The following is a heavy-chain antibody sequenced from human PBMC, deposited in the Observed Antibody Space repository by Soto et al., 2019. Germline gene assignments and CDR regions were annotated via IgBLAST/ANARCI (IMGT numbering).Heavy chain of an antibody. V-gene: IGHV4-59*01. Sequence: TSETLSLTCTVSGGSISSYYWSWIRQPPGKGLEWIGYIYYSGSPNYNPSLKSRVTISVDTSKNQFSLKLSSVTAADTAVYYCARLYYDFWSGYYAYNWFDPWGQGTLVTVSS. D-gene: IGHD3-3*01. J-gene: IGHJ5*02. CDR1: GGSISSYY. CDR3: ARLYYDFWSGYYAYNWFDP. CDR2: IYYSGSP.